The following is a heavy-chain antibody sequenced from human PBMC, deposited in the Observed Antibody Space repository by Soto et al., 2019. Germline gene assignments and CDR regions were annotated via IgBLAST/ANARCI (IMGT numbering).Heavy chain of an antibody. CDR3: ARDQWIAVAGTNWFDP. J-gene: IGHJ5*02. CDR2: ISAYNGNT. V-gene: IGHV1-18*01. Sequence: RASVKVSCKASGYTFTSYGISWVRQAPGQGLEWMGWISAYNGNTNYAQKLQGRVTMTTDTSTSTAYLELRSLRSDDTAVYYCARDQWIAVAGTNWFDPWGHGTLVTVSS. CDR1: GYTFTSYG. D-gene: IGHD6-19*01.